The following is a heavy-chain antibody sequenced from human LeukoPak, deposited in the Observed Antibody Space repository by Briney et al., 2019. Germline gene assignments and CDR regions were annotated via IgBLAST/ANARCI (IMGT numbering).Heavy chain of an antibody. CDR3: ARGGYQLILGWFYP. V-gene: IGHV3-11*05. D-gene: IGHD2-2*01. Sequence: GGSLTLSCAPSGLLFSNYYVGWVRQAPGKGLEWVSYISSSSSYTNYADSVKGRFTISRDNAKHSLYLQMNSLRAEDTAVYFSARGGYQLILGWFYPWGQGTLVTVSS. J-gene: IGHJ5*02. CDR2: ISSSSSYT. CDR1: GLLFSNYY.